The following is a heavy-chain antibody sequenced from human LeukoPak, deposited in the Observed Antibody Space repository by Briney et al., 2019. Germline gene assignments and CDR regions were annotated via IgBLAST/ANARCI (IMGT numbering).Heavy chain of an antibody. CDR1: GFNFGDHR. CDR3: ASIDYDY. J-gene: IGHJ4*02. V-gene: IGHV3-48*04. Sequence: PGGSLGLSCTASGFNFGDHRMNWVRQTPGKGLEWLSHISSSGDAMYYAESVKGRFTISRDNAKNSMYLQMNSLRVEDTAMYYCASIDYDYWGQGTLVTVSS. D-gene: IGHD3-16*02. CDR2: ISSSGDAM.